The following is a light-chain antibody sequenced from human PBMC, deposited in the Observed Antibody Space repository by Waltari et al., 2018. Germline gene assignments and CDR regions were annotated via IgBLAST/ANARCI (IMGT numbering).Light chain of an antibody. J-gene: IGLJ3*02. CDR2: STN. CDR1: SGQVSPNYS. Sequence: QTVVPQEPSSSVSPGGTVTLTCGFSSGQVSPNYSPTWYQQTPGQAPPTLIYSTNSRASGVPDRFSGSILGNKAALTITGAQAEDESDYYCVLYVGSGIRVFGGGTKLTVL. V-gene: IGLV8-61*01. CDR3: VLYVGSGIRV.